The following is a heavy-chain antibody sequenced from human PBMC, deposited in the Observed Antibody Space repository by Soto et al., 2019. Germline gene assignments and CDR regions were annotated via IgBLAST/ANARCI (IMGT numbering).Heavy chain of an antibody. Sequence: EVQLVESGGGLVKPGGSLRLSCAASGFTFSSYSMNWVRQAPGKGLEWVSSISSSGTYIYYAYSVKGRFTISRDNAKNSLYLQMTSLRAEDTAVYYCATVTRAGYWGQGTLVTVSS. D-gene: IGHD4-17*01. J-gene: IGHJ4*02. CDR2: ISSSGTYI. CDR3: ATVTRAGY. CDR1: GFTFSSYS. V-gene: IGHV3-21*01.